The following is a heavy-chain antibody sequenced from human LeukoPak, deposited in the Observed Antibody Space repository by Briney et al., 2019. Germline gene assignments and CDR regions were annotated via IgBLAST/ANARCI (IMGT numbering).Heavy chain of an antibody. D-gene: IGHD2-15*01. Sequence: SETLSLTCAVYGESLNSYYWSWVRQPPGEGLEWIGEIYESGTTEYNPSHKSRVTISMVPSKQQFSLSLSSVTAADTAVYYCARGAWATRLGSWGLGTPVIVSS. CDR3: ARGAWATRLGS. J-gene: IGHJ4*02. CDR2: IYESGTT. V-gene: IGHV4-34*01. CDR1: GESLNSYY.